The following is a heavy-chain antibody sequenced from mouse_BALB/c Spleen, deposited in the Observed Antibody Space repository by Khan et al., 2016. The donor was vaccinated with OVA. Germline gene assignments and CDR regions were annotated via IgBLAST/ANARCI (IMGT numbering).Heavy chain of an antibody. J-gene: IGHJ1*01. CDR2: IFPGNGDT. V-gene: IGHV1-5*01. D-gene: IGHD3-2*01. Sequence: VQLQQSGTVLARPGASVKMSCKASGYSFTSYWMHWITQKPGQGLEWIGAIFPGNGDTTYNQKFTGKAKLTAVTSASTAYMELSSLTTEDSAVFCNRRGDNECVEGWGAGTTVTVSS. CDR1: GYSFTSYW. CDR3: RRGDNECVEG.